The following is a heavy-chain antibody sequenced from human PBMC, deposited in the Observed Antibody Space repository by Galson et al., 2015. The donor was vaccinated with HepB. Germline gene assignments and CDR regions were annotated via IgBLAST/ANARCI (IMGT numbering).Heavy chain of an antibody. CDR2: IYPGDSDT. V-gene: IGHV5-51*01. J-gene: IGHJ4*02. CDR3: ARQSDYDSSGFDS. Sequence: QSGAEVKKPGESLKIFCKGSGYSFTTYWIAWVRQMPGKGLEWMGIIYPGDSDTRYSPSFQGQVTISADKSISTAYLQWSSLKASDTAIYYCARQSDYDSSGFDSWGQGTLVTVSS. D-gene: IGHD3-22*01. CDR1: GYSFTTYW.